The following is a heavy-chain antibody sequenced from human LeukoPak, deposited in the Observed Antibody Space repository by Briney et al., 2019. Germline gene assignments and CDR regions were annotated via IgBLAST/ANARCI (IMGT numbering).Heavy chain of an antibody. D-gene: IGHD2-15*01. Sequence: PGGSLRLSCAASGFTFSSYWMHRVRQAPGKGLVWVSRINSDGRSTRYADSVKGRFTISRDNAKNMLYLQMNSLRAEDTAVYYCARDKEDYYYGMDVWGQGTTVTVSS. J-gene: IGHJ6*02. CDR1: GFTFSSYW. CDR2: INSDGRST. V-gene: IGHV3-74*01. CDR3: ARDKEDYYYGMDV.